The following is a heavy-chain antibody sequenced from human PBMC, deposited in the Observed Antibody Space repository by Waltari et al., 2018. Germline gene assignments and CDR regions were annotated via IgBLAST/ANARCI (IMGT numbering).Heavy chain of an antibody. V-gene: IGHV3-7*01. Sequence: EVQLVESGGGLVQPGGSLSLSCAASGFTLSRYWMTWVRQAPGKGPEWVANIRTDGSEEYYVDSVRGRFTISRDNAKNSLYLQMNSLRPEDTAVYYCARDQWFAFDIWGHGTMVTVSS. CDR1: GFTLSRYW. CDR3: ARDQWFAFDI. J-gene: IGHJ3*02. CDR2: IRTDGSEE. D-gene: IGHD3-22*01.